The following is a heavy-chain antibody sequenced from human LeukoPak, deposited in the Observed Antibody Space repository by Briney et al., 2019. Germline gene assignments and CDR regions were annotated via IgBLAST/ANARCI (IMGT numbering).Heavy chain of an antibody. CDR2: IIPIFGTA. D-gene: IGHD3-3*01. CDR1: GGTFSSYA. V-gene: IGHV1-69*13. CDR3: AKGQSYDFWSTISYYFDY. J-gene: IGHJ4*02. Sequence: SVKVSCKASGGTFSSYAISWVRQAPGQGLEWMGGIIPIFGTANYAQKFQGRVTITADESTSTAYMELSSLRSEDTAVYYCAKGQSYDFWSTISYYFDYWGQGTLVTVSS.